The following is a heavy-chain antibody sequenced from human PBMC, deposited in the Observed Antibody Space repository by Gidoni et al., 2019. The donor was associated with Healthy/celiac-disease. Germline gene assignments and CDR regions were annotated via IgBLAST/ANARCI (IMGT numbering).Heavy chain of an antibody. Sequence: QVQLVQSGAEVKKPGASVKVSCKASGYTFTGYYMHWVRQAPGQGLEWMGWINPNSGGTNYAQKFQGRVTMTRDTSISTAYMELSRLRTDDTAVYYCAGERPAGPYYYYYGMEVWGQGTTVTVSS. CDR3: AGERPAGPYYYYYGMEV. V-gene: IGHV1-2*02. CDR2: INPNSGGT. J-gene: IGHJ6*02. CDR1: GYTFTGYY. D-gene: IGHD6-13*01.